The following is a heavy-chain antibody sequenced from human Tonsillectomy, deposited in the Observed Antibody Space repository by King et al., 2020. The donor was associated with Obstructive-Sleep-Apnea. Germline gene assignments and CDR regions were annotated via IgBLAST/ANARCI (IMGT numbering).Heavy chain of an antibody. D-gene: IGHD3-10*01. Sequence: QLQESGPGLVKPSETLSLTCTVSGGSISSSSYYWGWIRQPPGKGLEWIGSIYYSGSTYYIPSLKSRVTISVDTSKNQFSLKLSSVTAADTAVYYCATALNYYGSGSYYNVAGKSDFDYWGQGTLVTVSS. CDR3: ATALNYYGSGSYYNVAGKSDFDY. V-gene: IGHV4-39*07. CDR2: IYYSGST. CDR1: GGSISSSSYY. J-gene: IGHJ4*02.